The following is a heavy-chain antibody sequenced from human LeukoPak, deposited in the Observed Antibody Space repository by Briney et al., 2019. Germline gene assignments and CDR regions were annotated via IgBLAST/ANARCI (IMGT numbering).Heavy chain of an antibody. V-gene: IGHV3-11*01. CDR2: INKDGSRA. D-gene: IGHD5-12*01. CDR3: ARDHGWLQVYY. Sequence: GGSLRLSCAASGFTFSDFYMIWIRQAPGQGLEWVSYINKDGSRAYYADSVKGRFTISRDDAQKSLYLQMDSLRDEDTAVYYCARDHGWLQVYYWGQGTLVTVSS. CDR1: GFTFSDFY. J-gene: IGHJ4*02.